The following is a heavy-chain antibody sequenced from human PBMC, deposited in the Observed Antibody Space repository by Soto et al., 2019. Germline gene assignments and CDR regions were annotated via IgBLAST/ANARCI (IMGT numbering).Heavy chain of an antibody. CDR2: IYYSGST. CDR3: ARGDNWSGYLYYYYGMDV. Sequence: PSETLSLTCTVSGGSISSGGYYWSWIRQHPGKGLEWIGYIYYSGSTNYNPSLKSRVTISVDTSKNQFSLKLSSVTAADTAVYYCARGDNWSGYLYYYYGMDVWGQGTTVTVSS. J-gene: IGHJ6*02. V-gene: IGHV4-61*08. CDR1: GGSISSGGYY. D-gene: IGHD3-3*01.